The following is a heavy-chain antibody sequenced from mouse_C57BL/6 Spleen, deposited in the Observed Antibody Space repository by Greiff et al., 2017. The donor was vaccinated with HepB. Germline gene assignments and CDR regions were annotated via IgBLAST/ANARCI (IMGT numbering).Heavy chain of an antibody. D-gene: IGHD2-4*01. CDR3: AREDDYDGYVDV. J-gene: IGHJ1*03. Sequence: VQLVESGAELVRPGTSVKVSCKASGYAFTNYLIEWVKQRPGQGLEWIGVINPGSGGTNYNEKFKGKATLTADKSSSTAYRQLSSLTSEDSAVYFWAREDDYDGYVDVWGTGTTVTVSS. CDR1: GYAFTNYL. V-gene: IGHV1-54*01. CDR2: INPGSGGT.